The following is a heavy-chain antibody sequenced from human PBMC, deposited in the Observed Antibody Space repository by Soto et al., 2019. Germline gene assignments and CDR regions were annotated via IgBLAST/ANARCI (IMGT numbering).Heavy chain of an antibody. CDR3: ARQPYDSSGYYYGA. J-gene: IGHJ5*02. Sequence: QLQLQESGPGLVKPSETLSLTCTVSAGSISRRNYYWGWIRQPPGKGLEWIGSMYSSGNTHYNPSIKSRVTISVDTSANQVSLKLTSVTAADSAVYYCARQPYDSSGYYYGAWGQGTLVTVSS. D-gene: IGHD3-22*01. CDR1: AGSISRRNYY. V-gene: IGHV4-39*01. CDR2: MYSSGNT.